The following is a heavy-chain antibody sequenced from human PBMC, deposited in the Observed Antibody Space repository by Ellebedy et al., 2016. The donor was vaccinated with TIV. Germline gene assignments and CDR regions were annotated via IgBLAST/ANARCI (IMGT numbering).Heavy chain of an antibody. CDR3: ARGGSTGWLQSYFDY. Sequence: GESLKISCATSGFTFSAYVMAWVRQAPGKGLEWVAVIWYDGSNTYYADSVKGRFTISRDNSKNTLYLQMNSLRAEDTAVYYCARGGSTGWLQSYFDYWGQGTLVTVSS. D-gene: IGHD5-24*01. CDR2: IWYDGSNT. CDR1: GFTFSAYV. J-gene: IGHJ4*02. V-gene: IGHV3-33*08.